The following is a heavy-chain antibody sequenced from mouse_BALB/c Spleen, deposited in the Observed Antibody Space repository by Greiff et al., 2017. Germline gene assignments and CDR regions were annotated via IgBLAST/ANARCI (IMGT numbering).Heavy chain of an antibody. D-gene: IGHD2-1*01. CDR2: INPNNGGT. V-gene: IGHV1-18*01. Sequence: VQLHQSGPELVQPGASVKIPCKASGYTFTDYNMDWVKQSHGKSLEWIGDINPNNGGTNYNHKFKGKATLTIDKSYSTAYMQLRSLTSEDNAVDNYSSSIYCGYYGEAVDYWGQGTTLTVSS. CDR3: SSSIYCGYYGEAVDY. J-gene: IGHJ2*01. CDR1: GYTFTDYN.